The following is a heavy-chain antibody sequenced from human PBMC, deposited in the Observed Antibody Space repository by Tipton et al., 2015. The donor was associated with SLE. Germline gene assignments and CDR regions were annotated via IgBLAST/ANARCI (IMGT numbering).Heavy chain of an antibody. CDR1: GASISSGGYY. V-gene: IGHV4-39*07. CDR3: ARAGGGDSNWFDP. CDR2: IYYSGST. J-gene: IGHJ5*02. D-gene: IGHD2-21*01. Sequence: TLSLTCSDSGASISSGGYYWSWIRQPPGKGLEWIGSIYYSGSTYYNPSLKSRVTISVDTSKNQFSLKLSSVTAADTAVYYCARAGGGDSNWFDPWGQGTLVTVSS.